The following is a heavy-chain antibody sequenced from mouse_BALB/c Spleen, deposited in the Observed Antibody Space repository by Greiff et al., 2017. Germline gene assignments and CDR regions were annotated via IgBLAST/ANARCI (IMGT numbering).Heavy chain of an antibody. CDR2: INPYNDGT. J-gene: IGHJ1*01. CDR1: GYTFTSYV. V-gene: IGHV1-14*01. Sequence: VQLQQSGPELVKPGASVKMSCKASGYTFTSYVMHWVKQKPGQGLEWIGYINPYNDGTKYNEKFKGKATLTSDKASSTAYMELSSLTSEDAAVYYCARGDDGYDWYFDVWGAGTTGTVSS. D-gene: IGHD2-3*01. CDR3: ARGDDGYDWYFDV.